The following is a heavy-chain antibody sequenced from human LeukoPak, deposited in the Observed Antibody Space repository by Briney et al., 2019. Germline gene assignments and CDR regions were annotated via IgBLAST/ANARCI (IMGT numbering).Heavy chain of an antibody. CDR2: ISSANSHI. D-gene: IGHD6-19*01. J-gene: IGHJ4*02. V-gene: IGHV3-21*01. Sequence: GGSLRLSCVVSGFSLSNYAMNWVRQAPGKGPEWVSYISSANSHIYYADSVKGRFIISRDNAKNSLYLQMNSLRAEDTAIYYCAKAPGKVAGSMYFDYWGQGTLVTVSS. CDR3: AKAPGKVAGSMYFDY. CDR1: GFSLSNYA.